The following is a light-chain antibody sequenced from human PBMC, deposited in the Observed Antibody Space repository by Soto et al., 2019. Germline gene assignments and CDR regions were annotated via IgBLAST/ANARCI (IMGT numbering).Light chain of an antibody. CDR2: SNN. CDR1: SSNIGSNT. CDR3: QACDDSLYGSG. J-gene: IGLJ1*01. V-gene: IGLV1-44*01. Sequence: QCALTQPPSASGTPGQRVTISCSGSSSNIGSNTVNWYQQLPGTAPKLLIYSNNQRPSGVPDRFSGSKSGTSASLAISGLQSDYEAAHHRQACDDSLYGSGFGTRTNVTV.